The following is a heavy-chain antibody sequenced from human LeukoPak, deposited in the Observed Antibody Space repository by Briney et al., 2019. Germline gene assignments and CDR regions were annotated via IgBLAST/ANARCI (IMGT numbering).Heavy chain of an antibody. D-gene: IGHD3-3*01. J-gene: IGHJ6*03. CDR1: GGSCSGYY. V-gene: IGHV4-34*01. Sequence: SETPSHSCAVYGGSCSGYYWSWFRKPPGKTHQWNREINHSGSTNYNPSLKSRVTISLDTSKNQFSLKLSSVTAAGTAVYYCAGLRFLEWTYYYYMDVWGKGTTVTVSS. CDR2: INHSGST. CDR3: AGLRFLEWTYYYYMDV.